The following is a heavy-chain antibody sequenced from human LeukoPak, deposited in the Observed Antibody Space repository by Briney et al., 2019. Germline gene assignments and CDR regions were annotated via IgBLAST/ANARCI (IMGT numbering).Heavy chain of an antibody. CDR2: IYYSGST. D-gene: IGHD3-3*01. J-gene: IGHJ5*02. V-gene: IGHV4-59*01. Sequence: PSETLSLTCTVSGGSISSYYWSWIRQPPGKALEWIGYIYYSGSTNYNPSLKSRVTISVDTSKNQFSLKLSSVTAADTAVYYCARGNDFWSGSFDPWGQGTLVTVSS. CDR3: ARGNDFWSGSFDP. CDR1: GGSISSYY.